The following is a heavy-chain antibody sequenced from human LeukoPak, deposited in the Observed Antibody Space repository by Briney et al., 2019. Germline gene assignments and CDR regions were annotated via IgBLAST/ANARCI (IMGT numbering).Heavy chain of an antibody. V-gene: IGHV1-69*04. J-gene: IGHJ4*02. D-gene: IGHD5-18*01. CDR2: IIPILGIA. Sequence: SVKVSCKASGGTFSSYAISWVRQAPGQGLEWMGRIIPILGIANYAQKFQGRVTITAGKSTSTAYMELSSLRSEDTAMYYCARGYSYGSGDYWGQGTLVTVSS. CDR1: GGTFSSYA. CDR3: ARGYSYGSGDY.